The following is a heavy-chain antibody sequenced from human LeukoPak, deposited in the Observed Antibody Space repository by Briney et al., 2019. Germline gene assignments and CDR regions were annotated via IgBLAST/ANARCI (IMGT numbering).Heavy chain of an antibody. J-gene: IGHJ4*02. CDR3: ARRNPRELLEWLPTNHFDY. D-gene: IGHD3-3*01. V-gene: IGHV3-74*01. CDR1: GNYW. CDR2: INSDGSWT. Sequence: GGSLRLSCAASGNYWMHWVRQVPGKGLVWVSHINSDGSWTSYADSVKGRFTISRDNSKNTLYLQMNSLRAEDTAVYYCARRNPRELLEWLPTNHFDYWGQGTLVTVSS.